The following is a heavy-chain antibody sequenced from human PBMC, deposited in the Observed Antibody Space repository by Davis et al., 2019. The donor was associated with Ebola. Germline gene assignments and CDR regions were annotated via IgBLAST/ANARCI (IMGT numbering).Heavy chain of an antibody. J-gene: IGHJ6*04. CDR3: AKDQRWDYYGSGHYYYAINV. D-gene: IGHD3-10*01. CDR2: ISDSGGST. CDR1: GFTFSNYG. V-gene: IGHV3-23*01. Sequence: GESLKISCAGSGFTFSNYGMNWVRQAPGKGLEWVFGISDSGGSTHYADSVKGRFTISRDNSENTLFLQMNSLRPEDTAVYYCAKDQRWDYYGSGHYYYAINVWGKGTTVTVSS.